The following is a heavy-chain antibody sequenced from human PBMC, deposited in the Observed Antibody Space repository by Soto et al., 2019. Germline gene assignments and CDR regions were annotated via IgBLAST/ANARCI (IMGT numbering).Heavy chain of an antibody. D-gene: IGHD3-10*01. J-gene: IGHJ4*02. CDR3: ARVDYYGAGTYLFDY. Sequence: SETLSLTCTVSGASMGRYYWSRIRQSPGKGLEYIGYIADSETTNYSPSLRSRVTISLEASKSQFSLKLSPVTAADTAVYYCARVDYYGAGTYLFDYWGPGTLVSVSS. CDR1: GASMGRYY. CDR2: IADSETT. V-gene: IGHV4-59*01.